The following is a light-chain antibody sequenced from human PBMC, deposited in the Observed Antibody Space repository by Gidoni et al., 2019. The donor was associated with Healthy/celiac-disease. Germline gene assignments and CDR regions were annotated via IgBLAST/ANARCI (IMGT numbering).Light chain of an antibody. CDR3: QQRSNWPPLT. Sequence: ETVLTQSPATPSLSPGERATLSCRASQSVSSYLAWYQQKPGQAPRLLIYDASNRATGLPARFSGSGSGTDFTLTISRLEHEDVAVYYCQQRSNWPPLTFGGGTKVEIK. CDR2: DAS. V-gene: IGKV3-11*01. CDR1: QSVSSY. J-gene: IGKJ4*01.